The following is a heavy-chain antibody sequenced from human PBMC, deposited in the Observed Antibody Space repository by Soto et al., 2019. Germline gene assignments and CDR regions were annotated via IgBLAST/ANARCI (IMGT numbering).Heavy chain of an antibody. D-gene: IGHD6-6*01. Sequence: ASVKVSCKASGYTFTSYGISWVRQAPGQGLEWMGWISAYNGNTNYAQKLQGRVTMTTDTSTSTAYMELRSLRSDDTAVYYCARELLAARDYYYYYMDVWGKGTTVTVSS. J-gene: IGHJ6*03. CDR3: ARELLAARDYYYYYMDV. V-gene: IGHV1-18*01. CDR1: GYTFTSYG. CDR2: ISAYNGNT.